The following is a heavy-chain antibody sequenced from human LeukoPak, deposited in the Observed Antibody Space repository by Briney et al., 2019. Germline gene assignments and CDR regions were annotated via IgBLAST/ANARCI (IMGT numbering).Heavy chain of an antibody. Sequence: GGALRLSCAASEFCVGSNYMTWVRQAPGKGLEWVALIYSGGSTYYADSVKGRFTISRDNSKNTLYLQMNSLRAEDTAVYYCAREPSGYHNTGGQGTLVTVSS. CDR2: IYSGGST. CDR3: AREPSGYHNT. J-gene: IGHJ4*02. V-gene: IGHV3-66*01. D-gene: IGHD5-12*01. CDR1: EFCVGSNY.